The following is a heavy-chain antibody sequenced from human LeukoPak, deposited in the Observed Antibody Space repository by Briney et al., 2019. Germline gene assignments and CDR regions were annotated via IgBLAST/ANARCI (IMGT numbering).Heavy chain of an antibody. Sequence: ASVNVSCKASGYSFIGYYMHWVRQAPGQGLEWLGWMNPDSGGTRYARKVQGRVTMTRDTSISTAYMELNRLKSDDTAVYYCATSPNFEVLRFLEWHFDYWGQGPLVTVSS. CDR2: MNPDSGGT. V-gene: IGHV1-2*02. CDR1: GYSFIGYY. CDR3: ATSPNFEVLRFLEWHFDY. D-gene: IGHD3-3*01. J-gene: IGHJ4*02.